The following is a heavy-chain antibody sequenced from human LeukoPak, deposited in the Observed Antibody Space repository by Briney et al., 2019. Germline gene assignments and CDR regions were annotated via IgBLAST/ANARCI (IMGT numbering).Heavy chain of an antibody. V-gene: IGHV3-73*01. CDR2: IRSKANSYAT. D-gene: IGHD2-21*02. Sequence: QPGGSLRLSCAASGFTFSGSAMHWVRQASGKGLEWVGRIRSKANSYATAYAASVKGRFTISRDDSKNTAYLQMNSLKTEDTAVYYCSRHTDTSTYCGGDCSNYWGQGTLVTVSS. CDR1: GFTFSGSA. CDR3: SRHTDTSTYCGGDCSNY. J-gene: IGHJ4*02.